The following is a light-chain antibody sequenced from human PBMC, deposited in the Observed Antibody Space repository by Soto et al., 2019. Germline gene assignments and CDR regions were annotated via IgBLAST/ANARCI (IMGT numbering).Light chain of an antibody. CDR1: QSVSSSY. V-gene: IGKV3-20*01. CDR2: GAS. J-gene: IGKJ1*01. CDR3: QQYGRSPPTWT. Sequence: EIVLTQSPGTLSLSPGERATLSCRASQSVSSSYLAWYQQKPGQAPRLLIYGASSRATGIPDRFSGSGSGKDFTLTISRLEPEDFAVYYCQQYGRSPPTWTFGQGTKVEIK.